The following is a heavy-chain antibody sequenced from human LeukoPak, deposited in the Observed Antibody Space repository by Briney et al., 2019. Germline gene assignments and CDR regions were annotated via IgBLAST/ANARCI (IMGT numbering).Heavy chain of an antibody. D-gene: IGHD1-7*01. CDR3: ARHSDWNYNY. CDR2: IYHSGST. CDR1: GGSISSGGYY. V-gene: IGHV4-30-2*01. J-gene: IGHJ4*02. Sequence: SETLSLTCTVSGGSISSGGYYWSWIRQPPGKGLEWIGYIYHSGSTYYNPSLRSRVTISVDRSKNQFSLKLSSVTAADTAVYYCARHSDWNYNYWGQGTLVTVSS.